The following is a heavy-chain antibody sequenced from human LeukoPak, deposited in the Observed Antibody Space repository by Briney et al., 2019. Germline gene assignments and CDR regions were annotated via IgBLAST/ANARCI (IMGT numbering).Heavy chain of an antibody. D-gene: IGHD3-22*01. CDR1: GFTFSNYW. J-gene: IGHJ4*02. CDR2: INSDGINT. V-gene: IGHV3-74*01. CDR3: AKDRPYSDSSGYYYVLDY. Sequence: GGSLRLSCAASGFTFSNYWMHWVRQAPGKGLVWVSRINSDGINTSYADSVKGRFTISRDNAKNTLYLQMNSLRAEDTAVYYCAKDRPYSDSSGYYYVLDYWGQGTLVTVSS.